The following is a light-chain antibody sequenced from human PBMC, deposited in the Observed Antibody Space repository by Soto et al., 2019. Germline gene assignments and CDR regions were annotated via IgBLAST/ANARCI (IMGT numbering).Light chain of an antibody. V-gene: IGKV3-20*01. CDR2: GAS. CDR3: QQYGSSPPFT. Sequence: IVLTQSPGTLSLTPGERATLSCRASQSVSSSYLAWYQQKPGQAPRLLIYGASSRATGIPDRFSGSRSGTDFTLTISRLEPEDSAVYYCQQYGSSPPFTFGPGTRVDIK. J-gene: IGKJ3*01. CDR1: QSVSSSY.